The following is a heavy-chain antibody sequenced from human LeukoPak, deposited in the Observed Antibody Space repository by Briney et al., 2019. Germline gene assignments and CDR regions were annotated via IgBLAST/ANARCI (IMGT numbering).Heavy chain of an antibody. CDR1: GFTFSSYC. D-gene: IGHD3-3*01. CDR3: AKSTFDDFWSGSLDY. Sequence: PGGSLRLSCAASGFTFSSYCMHWVRQAPGKGLEWVAVISYDGSNKYYADSVKGRFTISRDNSKNTLYLQINSLRAEDTAVYYCAKSTFDDFWSGSLDYWGQGTLVSVS. V-gene: IGHV3-30*18. J-gene: IGHJ4*02. CDR2: ISYDGSNK.